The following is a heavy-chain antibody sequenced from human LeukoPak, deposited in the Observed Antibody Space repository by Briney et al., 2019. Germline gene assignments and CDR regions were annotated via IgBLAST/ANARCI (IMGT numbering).Heavy chain of an antibody. J-gene: IGHJ4*02. CDR1: GFTFSSYG. D-gene: IGHD6-13*01. Sequence: GSLRLSCAASGFTFSSYGMHWVRQAPGKGLEWVAVISYDGSNKYYADSVKGRFTISRDNSKNTLYLQMNSLRAEDTAVYFCARAWYGSSFDYWGQGTLVTVSS. CDR2: ISYDGSNK. V-gene: IGHV3-30*03. CDR3: ARAWYGSSFDY.